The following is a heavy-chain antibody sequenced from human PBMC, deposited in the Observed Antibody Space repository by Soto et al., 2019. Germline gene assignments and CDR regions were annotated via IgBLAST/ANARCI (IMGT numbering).Heavy chain of an antibody. V-gene: IGHV4-59*13. CDR1: GGSISSAY. J-gene: IGHJ6*02. D-gene: IGHD5-18*01. Sequence: SETLSLTCTVSGGSISSAYWSWIRQSPGKGLEWIGYISNSGTTKYNPSLKSRVTISVDTSNNQLSLKLTSVTAADTAVYFCARDEVYRYGSSPSFYYYDMDVWGQGTTVTV. CDR3: ARDEVYRYGSSPSFYYYDMDV. CDR2: ISNSGTT.